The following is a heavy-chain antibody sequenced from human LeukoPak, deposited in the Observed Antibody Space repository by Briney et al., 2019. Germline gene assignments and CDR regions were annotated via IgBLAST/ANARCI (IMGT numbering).Heavy chain of an antibody. CDR3: ARGYGWSGH. J-gene: IGHJ4*02. CDR2: ISSSDGTR. Sequence: GGSLRLSCAASGFTFSSYAMSWVRQPPGKGLEWISYISSSDGTRYYTDSVKGRFTISRDNAKNSLYLEMNSLRAEDTAVYFCARGYGWSGHWGQGTLVTVSS. CDR1: GFTFSSYA. V-gene: IGHV3-48*04. D-gene: IGHD2-15*01.